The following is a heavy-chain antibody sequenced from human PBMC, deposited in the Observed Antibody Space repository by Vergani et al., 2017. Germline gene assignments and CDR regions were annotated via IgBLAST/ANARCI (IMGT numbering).Heavy chain of an antibody. J-gene: IGHJ5*02. CDR3: ARHSTVEWLVKLGWIDP. D-gene: IGHD6-19*01. CDR1: GASIRSSNYY. V-gene: IGHV4-39*01. CDR2: IYYSGST. Sequence: QLQLQESGPGLVKPSATLSLTCSVSGASIRSSNYYWGWIRQPPGKGLEWIASIYYSGSTYYNPSLKSRVTISVDTSKNQFSLKLSSVTAADTAVYFCARHSTVEWLVKLGWIDPWGQGILGTFSS.